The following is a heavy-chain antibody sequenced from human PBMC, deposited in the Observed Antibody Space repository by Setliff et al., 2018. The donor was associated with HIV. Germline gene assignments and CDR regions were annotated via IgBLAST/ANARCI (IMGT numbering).Heavy chain of an antibody. J-gene: IGHJ3*02. V-gene: IGHV1-69*13. CDR3: ARSAYYYDSSGSGI. D-gene: IGHD3-22*01. Sequence: SVKVSCKASGGTFSSYAISWVRQAPGQGLEWMGGIIPIFGTANYAQKFHGRVTITADESTSTAYMELSSLRSEDPSVYYCARSAYYYDSSGSGIWGQGTMVTVSS. CDR2: IIPIFGTA. CDR1: GGTFSSYA.